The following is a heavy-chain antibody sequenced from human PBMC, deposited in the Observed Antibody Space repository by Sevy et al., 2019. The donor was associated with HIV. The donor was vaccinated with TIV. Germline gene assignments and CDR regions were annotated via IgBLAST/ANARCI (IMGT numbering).Heavy chain of an antibody. CDR2: IYYNGHI. V-gene: IGHV4-59*08. J-gene: IGHJ4*02. CDR1: GGSITSLY. CDR3: AGENAWGRGYS. D-gene: IGHD1-26*01. Sequence: SETLSLTCTVSGGSITSLYWNWIRQPPGKGLGWIANIYYNGHINYNPPLRSRVTLSPDTSKNQFSLRLMSVTAADTAKYYCAGENAWGRGYSWGQGTLVTVSS.